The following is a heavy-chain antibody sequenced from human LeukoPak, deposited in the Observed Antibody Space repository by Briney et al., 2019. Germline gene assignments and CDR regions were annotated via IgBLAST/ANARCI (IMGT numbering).Heavy chain of an antibody. D-gene: IGHD3-22*01. J-gene: IGHJ4*02. CDR2: ISWNSGSI. CDR3: AKDHLRGYYDSSGYYSY. CDR1: GFTFDDYA. Sequence: LPGRSLRLSCAASGFTFDDYAMHWVRQAPGKGLEWVSGISWNSGSIGYADSVKGRFTISRDNAKNSLYLQMNSLRAEDTALYYCAKDHLRGYYDSSGYYSYWGQGTLVTVSS. V-gene: IGHV3-9*01.